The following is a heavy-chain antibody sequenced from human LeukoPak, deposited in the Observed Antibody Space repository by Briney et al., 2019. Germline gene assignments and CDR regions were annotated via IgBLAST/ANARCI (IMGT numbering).Heavy chain of an antibody. CDR2: IHSDGSSS. CDR1: GLTFITGG. D-gene: IGHD2-15*01. Sequence: GGSRNLSGAASGLTFITGGRTGVGKPPGRGRGGFSGIHSDGSSSRYADSAKGRFTISRDNAKNTLYLQMNSLRVEDTAVYYCVRGCSGGICYIGHWGQGTLVTVPS. CDR3: VRGCSGGICYIGH. J-gene: IGHJ4*02. V-gene: IGHV3-74*01.